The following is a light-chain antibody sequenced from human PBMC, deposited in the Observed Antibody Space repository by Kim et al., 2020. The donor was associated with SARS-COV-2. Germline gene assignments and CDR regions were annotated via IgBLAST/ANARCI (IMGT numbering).Light chain of an antibody. CDR3: QQYNNWPPGT. CDR2: GAS. Sequence: SPGERATPSCRPSQSFSSNLAWYQQNPGQAPRLLIYGASTRATGIPARFSGSGSGTEFTLTISSLESEDFAVYYCQQYNNWPPGTFGQGTKVDIK. CDR1: QSFSSN. J-gene: IGKJ1*01. V-gene: IGKV3-15*01.